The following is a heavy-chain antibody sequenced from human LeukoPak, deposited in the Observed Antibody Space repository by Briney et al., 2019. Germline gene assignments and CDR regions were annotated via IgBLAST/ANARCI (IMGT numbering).Heavy chain of an antibody. V-gene: IGHV3-7*01. Sequence: GSLRLACAASGFTFSSHWMSWVRQAPGKGLEWVGNIKQDGSEKNYVDSVKGRFTISRDNGKNSLYLQMNSLRVEGTAVYYCARGSSAIEYWGRGTLVSVSS. CDR1: GFTFSSHW. CDR3: ARGSSAIEY. J-gene: IGHJ4*02. D-gene: IGHD6-19*01. CDR2: IKQDGSEK.